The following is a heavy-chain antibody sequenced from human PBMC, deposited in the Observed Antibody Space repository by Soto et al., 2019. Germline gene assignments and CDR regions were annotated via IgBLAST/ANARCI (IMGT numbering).Heavy chain of an antibody. D-gene: IGHD2-15*01. CDR3: ARDVGYCSGGSCSAVSWFDP. CDR1: GGSFSGYY. Sequence: QVQLQQWGAGLLKPSETLSLTCAVYGGSFSGYYWSWIRQPPGKGLEWIGYIYYSGSTNYNPSLKSRVTISVDTSKNQFSLKLSSVTAADTAVYYCARDVGYCSGGSCSAVSWFDPWGQGTLVTVSS. CDR2: IYYSGST. V-gene: IGHV4-34*11. J-gene: IGHJ5*02.